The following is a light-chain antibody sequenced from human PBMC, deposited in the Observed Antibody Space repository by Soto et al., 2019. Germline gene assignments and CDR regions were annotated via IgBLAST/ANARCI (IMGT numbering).Light chain of an antibody. CDR2: AAS. V-gene: IGKV1-39*01. CDR3: QQSYSTPVWT. J-gene: IGKJ1*01. Sequence: DIPMTQSPSSLSASVGDRVTITCRVSHSISSYLNWYQQKPGKAPKLLIYAASSLQSGVPSRFSGSGAGTDFSLTISSLQPEDFATYYCQQSYSTPVWTFGQGTKVDIK. CDR1: HSISSY.